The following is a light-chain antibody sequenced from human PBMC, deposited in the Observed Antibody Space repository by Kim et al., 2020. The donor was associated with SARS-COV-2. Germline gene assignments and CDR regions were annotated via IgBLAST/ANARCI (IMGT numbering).Light chain of an antibody. CDR3: QRFSVYPWT. Sequence: DIQMSQSPSTLSASVGDRVTITCRASESISDWLAWYQQKPGKAPNLLIYTASNLESGVPSRFSGSGSGTEFTLTINSLQPDDVAIYYCQRFSVYPWTFGQGTKVDI. CDR1: ESISDW. V-gene: IGKV1-5*03. CDR2: TAS. J-gene: IGKJ1*01.